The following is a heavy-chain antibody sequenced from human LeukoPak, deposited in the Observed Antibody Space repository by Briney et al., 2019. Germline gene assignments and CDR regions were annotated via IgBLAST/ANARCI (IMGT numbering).Heavy chain of an antibody. V-gene: IGHV3-30-3*01. CDR3: ARTVQPVWFGELSVLDY. CDR2: ISYDGSNK. D-gene: IGHD3-10*01. CDR1: GFTFNNYA. J-gene: IGHJ4*02. Sequence: PGGSLRLSCVASGFTFNNYAMHWVRQAPGKGLEWVAVISYDGSNKYYADSVKGRFTISRDNSKNTLYLQMNSLRAEDTAVYYCARTVQPVWFGELSVLDYWGQGTLVTVSS.